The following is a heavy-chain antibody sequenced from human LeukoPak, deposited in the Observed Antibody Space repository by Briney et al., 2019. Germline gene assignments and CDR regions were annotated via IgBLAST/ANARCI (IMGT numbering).Heavy chain of an antibody. V-gene: IGHV3-49*04. J-gene: IGHJ4*02. CDR2: IRSKAYGGTT. CDR3: SRDLNWSFDY. CDR1: GFTFGDYA. D-gene: IGHD1-1*01. Sequence: GGSLRLSCSASGFTFGDYAMSWVRQAPGKGLEWVGFIRSKAYGGTTEYAASVEGRFSISRDDSKSIAYLQMNSPKTEDTAVYYCSRDLNWSFDYWGQGILVTVSS.